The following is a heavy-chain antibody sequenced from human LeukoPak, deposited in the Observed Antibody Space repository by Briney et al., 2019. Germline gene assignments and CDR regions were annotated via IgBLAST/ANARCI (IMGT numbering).Heavy chain of an antibody. Sequence: GGSLRLSCAAYGFTFSSYDMHWVRQAPGKGLEWVAFIRYDGSNKYYADSVKGRFTISRDNSKNTLYLQMNSLRAEDTAVYYCAKDAAQYCSGGSCYAYWGQGTLVTVSS. V-gene: IGHV3-30*02. D-gene: IGHD2-15*01. CDR3: AKDAAQYCSGGSCYAY. J-gene: IGHJ4*02. CDR2: IRYDGSNK. CDR1: GFTFSSYD.